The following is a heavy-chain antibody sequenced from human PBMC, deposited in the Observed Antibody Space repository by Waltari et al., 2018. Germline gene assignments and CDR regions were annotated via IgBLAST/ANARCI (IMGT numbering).Heavy chain of an antibody. CDR1: GFTFSSYG. J-gene: IGHJ3*02. Sequence: QVQLVESGGGVVQPGRSLRLSCAASGFTFSSYGMPWVRQAPGKGLEWVAVIWYDGSNKYYVDSVKGRFTISRDNSKNTLYLQMNSLRAEDTAVYYCNTEAVAGTEDAFDIWGQGTMVTVSS. V-gene: IGHV3-33*01. D-gene: IGHD6-19*01. CDR3: NTEAVAGTEDAFDI. CDR2: IWYDGSNK.